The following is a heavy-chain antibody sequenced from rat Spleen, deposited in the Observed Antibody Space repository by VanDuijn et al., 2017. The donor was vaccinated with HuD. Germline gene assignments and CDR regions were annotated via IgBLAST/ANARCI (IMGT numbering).Heavy chain of an antibody. CDR2: INKDSSTI. D-gene: IGHD1-11*01. V-gene: IGHV4-2*01. Sequence: EVKLVESGGGLVQPGRSLKLSCAASGFNFNDYWMGWVRQAPGKGLERIGEINKDSSTIKYTPSLKDRFTISRDNAQNTLYLQMSKLGSEDTAIYYCTRAHLTTEGPLMDAWGQGVMVTVSS. J-gene: IGHJ2*01. CDR1: GFNFNDYW. CDR3: TRAHLTTEGPLMDA.